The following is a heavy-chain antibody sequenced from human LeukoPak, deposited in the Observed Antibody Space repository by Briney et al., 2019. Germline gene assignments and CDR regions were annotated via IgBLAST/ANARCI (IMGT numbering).Heavy chain of an antibody. CDR3: ARVGYSGYDSRPVFNY. D-gene: IGHD5-12*01. V-gene: IGHV1-3*04. CDR2: INTGNGNT. J-gene: IGHJ4*02. CDR1: GYTFTNYA. Sequence: ASVKVSCKASGYTFTNYALHWVRQAPGQRLEWMGWINTGNGNTKYSQKFQGRVTITRATSACTAYMELSSLRSEDTAVYYCARVGYSGYDSRPVFNYWGQGTLVTVSS.